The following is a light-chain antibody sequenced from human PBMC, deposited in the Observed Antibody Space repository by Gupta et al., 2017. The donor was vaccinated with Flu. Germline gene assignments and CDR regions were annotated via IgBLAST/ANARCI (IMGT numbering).Light chain of an antibody. CDR2: EVS. V-gene: IGLV2-14*01. J-gene: IGLJ1*01. CDR3: RSYKDSRTFYV. Sequence: QSALTQPASVSGSPGQSITISCTGSSSDVGGYNFVSWYQQHPGKAPKLLMYEVSNRPSGVPNRLSGSKSGKTASLTISGLQAEEEADYYCRSYKDSRTFYVFGTGTKVAVL. CDR1: SSDVGGYNF.